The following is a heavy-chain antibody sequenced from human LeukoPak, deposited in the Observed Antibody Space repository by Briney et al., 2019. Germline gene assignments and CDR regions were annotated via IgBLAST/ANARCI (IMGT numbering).Heavy chain of an antibody. V-gene: IGHV3-53*05. CDR2: IYGGGGT. D-gene: IGHD3-10*01. CDR3: ARDRAGTQSWVEFDL. Sequence: GGSLRLTCAASGFTVSGTYMDWVRQALGKGLEWVSVIYGGGGTIYADSVKGRFTISRDNSKNSLRTEDSAVYYCARDRAGTQSWVEFDLWGQGTLVTVSS. J-gene: IGHJ5*02. CDR1: GFTVSGTY.